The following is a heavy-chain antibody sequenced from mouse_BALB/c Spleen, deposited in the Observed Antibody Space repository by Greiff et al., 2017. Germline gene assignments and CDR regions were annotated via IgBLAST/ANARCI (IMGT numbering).Heavy chain of an antibody. CDR3: ASSDGSWFAY. Sequence: EVQVVESGGGLVKPGGSLKLSCAASGFTFSDYYMYWVRQTPEKRLEWVATISDGGSYTYYPDSVKGRFTISRDNAKNNLYLQMSSLKSEDTAMYYCASSDGSWFAYWGQGTLVTVSA. CDR1: GFTFSDYY. D-gene: IGHD2-3*01. CDR2: ISDGGSYT. J-gene: IGHJ3*01. V-gene: IGHV5-4*02.